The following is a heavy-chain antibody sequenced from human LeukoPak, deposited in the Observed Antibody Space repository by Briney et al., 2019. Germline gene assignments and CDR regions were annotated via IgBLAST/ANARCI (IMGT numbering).Heavy chain of an antibody. V-gene: IGHV3-74*01. CDR1: GFTFSGYW. J-gene: IGHJ6*03. D-gene: IGHD3-3*01. CDR2: IDNDGHGV. CDR3: AAGGGWDPSFGVVTHIDA. Sequence: GGSLRLSCVTSGFTFSGYWMHWVRQGPEKGLELASRIDNDGHGVIYADSVKGRFTTSRDNVKNTLYLQMNSLRVEDAAVYYCAAGGGWDPSFGVVTHIDAWGKGTTVVVS.